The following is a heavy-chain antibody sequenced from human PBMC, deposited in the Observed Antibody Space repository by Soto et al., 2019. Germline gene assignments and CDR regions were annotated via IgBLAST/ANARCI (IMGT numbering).Heavy chain of an antibody. D-gene: IGHD2-8*02. CDR3: ATHWTGVPRYYYGMDV. CDR1: GGTFSSYA. J-gene: IGHJ6*02. V-gene: IGHV1-69*13. CDR2: IIPIFGTA. Sequence: SVKVSCKASGGTFSSYAISWVRQAPGQGLEWMGGIIPIFGTADYAQKFQGRVTITADESTSTAYMELSSLRSEDTAVYYCATHWTGVPRYYYGMDVWGQGTTVTVSS.